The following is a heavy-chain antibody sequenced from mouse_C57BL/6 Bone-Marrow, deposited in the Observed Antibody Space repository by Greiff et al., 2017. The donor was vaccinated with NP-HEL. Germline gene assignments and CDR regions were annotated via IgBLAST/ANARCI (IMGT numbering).Heavy chain of an antibody. D-gene: IGHD3-2*02. J-gene: IGHJ4*01. Sequence: EVKLVESGGGLVKPGGSLKLSCAASGFTFSSYAMSWVRQTPEKRLEWVATLSDGGSYTYYPDNVKGRFTISRDNAKNNLYLQMSHLKSEDTAMYYCARDSQTAQATGYYAMDYWGQGTSVTVSS. V-gene: IGHV5-4*01. CDR2: LSDGGSYT. CDR3: ARDSQTAQATGYYAMDY. CDR1: GFTFSSYA.